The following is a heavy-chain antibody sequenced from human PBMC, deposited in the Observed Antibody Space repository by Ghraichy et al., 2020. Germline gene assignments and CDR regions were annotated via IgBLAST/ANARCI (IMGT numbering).Heavy chain of an antibody. Sequence: GGSLRLSCAASGFTFSSYWMSWVRQAPGKGLEWVANIKQDGSEKYYVDSVKGRFTISRDNAKNSLYLQMNSLRAEDTAVYYCARDGYSSQVPSPYYYYGMDVWGQGTTVTVSS. V-gene: IGHV3-7*01. J-gene: IGHJ6*02. CDR2: IKQDGSEK. CDR1: GFTFSSYW. D-gene: IGHD6-19*01. CDR3: ARDGYSSQVPSPYYYYGMDV.